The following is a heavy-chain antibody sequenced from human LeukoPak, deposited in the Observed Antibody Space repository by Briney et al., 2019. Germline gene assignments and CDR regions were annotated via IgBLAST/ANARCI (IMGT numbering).Heavy chain of an antibody. J-gene: IGHJ3*02. D-gene: IGHD3-22*01. CDR3: ARDRVGGYYDDAFDI. V-gene: IGHV4-4*07. CDR2: IYSSGSS. Sequence: PSETLSLTCTVSGGSISIYHWSWIRQPAGEGLEWIGRIYSSGSSNYSPSLKSRVTISVDKSKNHFSLKLSSVTAADTAMYYCARDRVGGYYDDAFDIWGQGTMVTVSS. CDR1: GGSISIYH.